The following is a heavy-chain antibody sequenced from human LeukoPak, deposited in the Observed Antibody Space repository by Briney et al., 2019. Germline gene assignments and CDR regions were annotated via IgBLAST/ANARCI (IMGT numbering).Heavy chain of an antibody. J-gene: IGHJ4*02. CDR2: IKQDGSEK. V-gene: IGHV3-7*01. Sequence: GGSLRLSCAASGFTFSSYWMSWVRQAPGKGLEWVANIKQDGSEKYYVDSVKGRFTISRDNAKNSLYLQMNSLRAEDTAVYYCVRDNLFWSGYIDYWGQGTLVTVSS. D-gene: IGHD3-3*01. CDR3: VRDNLFWSGYIDY. CDR1: GFTFSSYW.